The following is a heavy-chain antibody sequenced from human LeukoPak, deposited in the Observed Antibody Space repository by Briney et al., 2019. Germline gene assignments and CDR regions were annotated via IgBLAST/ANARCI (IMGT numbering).Heavy chain of an antibody. CDR1: GGXISTYY. J-gene: IGHJ6*02. Sequence: PSETLSLTCTVSGGXISTYYWSWIRQPPGKKLEWIGHVYNSGSTNYNPSLKSRVTISMDTSKNQFSLQVSTVTAADTAVYYCARGSGRYYFYGIDVWGQGTTVTVSS. D-gene: IGHD7-27*01. V-gene: IGHV4-59*01. CDR2: VYNSGST. CDR3: ARGSGRYYFYGIDV.